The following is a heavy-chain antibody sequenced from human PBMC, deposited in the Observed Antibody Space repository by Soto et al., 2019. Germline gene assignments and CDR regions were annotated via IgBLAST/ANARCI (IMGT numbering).Heavy chain of an antibody. V-gene: IGHV3-21*01. CDR2: ISSSSSYI. CDR1: GFTFSSYS. Sequence: EVQLVESGGGLVKPGGSLRLSCAASGFTFSSYSMNWVRQAPGKGLEWVSSISSSSSYIYYADSVKGRFTISRDNAKNSLYLQMNSLRAEDTAVYYCAREGPSYYYYMDVWGKGTTVTVSS. J-gene: IGHJ6*03. CDR3: AREGPSYYYYMDV.